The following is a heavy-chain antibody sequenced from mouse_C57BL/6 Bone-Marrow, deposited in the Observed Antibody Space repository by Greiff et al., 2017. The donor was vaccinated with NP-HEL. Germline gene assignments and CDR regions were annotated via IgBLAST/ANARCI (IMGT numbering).Heavy chain of an antibody. CDR2: IDPSDSET. J-gene: IGHJ3*01. CDR1: GYTFTSYW. Sequence: QVQLQQPGAELVRPGSSVKLSCKASGYTFTSYWMHWVKQRPIQGLEWIGNIDPSDSETHYNQKFKDKATLTVDKSSSTAYMQLSSLTSEDSAVYYCARWYYGSSYAGFAYWGQGTLVTVSA. CDR3: ARWYYGSSYAGFAY. D-gene: IGHD1-1*01. V-gene: IGHV1-52*01.